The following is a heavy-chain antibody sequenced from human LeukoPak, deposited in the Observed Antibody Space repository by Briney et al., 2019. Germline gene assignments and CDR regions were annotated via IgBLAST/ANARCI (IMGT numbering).Heavy chain of an antibody. J-gene: IGHJ6*03. CDR3: ERVDYDILTGYSTPDYYYYYMGV. V-gene: IGHV1-2*02. CDR2: INPNSGGT. Sequence: ASVKVSCKASGYTFTGYYMHWVRQAPGQGLEWMGWINPNSGGTNYAQKFQGRVTITTDTSISTAYMELSRLRCDDTAVYYCERVDYDILTGYSTPDYYYYYMGVWGRGTTVSIFS. CDR1: GYTFTGYY. D-gene: IGHD3-9*01.